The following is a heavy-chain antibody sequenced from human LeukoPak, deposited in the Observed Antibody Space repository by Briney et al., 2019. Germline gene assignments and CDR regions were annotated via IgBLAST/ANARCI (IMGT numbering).Heavy chain of an antibody. CDR3: ARELKRFLDY. D-gene: IGHD3-3*01. Sequence: PGGSLRLSCSASGFTFSNAWMSWVRQAPGKGLEWVGRIKSNTDGGTTEYAAPVKGRFTISRDDSKNTLYLQMNSLRAEDTAVYYCARELKRFLDYWGQGTLVTVSS. J-gene: IGHJ4*02. V-gene: IGHV3-15*01. CDR1: GFTFSNAW. CDR2: IKSNTDGGTT.